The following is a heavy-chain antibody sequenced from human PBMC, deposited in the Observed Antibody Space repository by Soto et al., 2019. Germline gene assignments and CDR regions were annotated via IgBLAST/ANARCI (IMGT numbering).Heavy chain of an antibody. CDR3: AAGYGDFYYYGMDV. V-gene: IGHV1-69*13. CDR1: GGTFSSYA. CDR2: IIPIFGTA. J-gene: IGHJ6*02. Sequence: AASVKVSCKASGGTFSSYAISWVRQAPGQGLEWMGGIIPIFGTANYAQKFQGRVTITADESTSTAYMELSSLRSEDTAVYYCAAGYGDFYYYGMDVWGQGTMVTGLL. D-gene: IGHD4-17*01.